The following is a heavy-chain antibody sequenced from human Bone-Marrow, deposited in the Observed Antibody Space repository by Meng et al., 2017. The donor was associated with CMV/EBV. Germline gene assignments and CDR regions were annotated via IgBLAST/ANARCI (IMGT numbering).Heavy chain of an antibody. J-gene: IGHJ4*02. D-gene: IGHD2-15*01. CDR2: ICPDGT. CDR3: VVGHDSRKVAY. Sequence: GGSLRLSCVVSGLTASISHMNWVRQAPGKGLEWVSVICPDGTHYAGFVKGRFTISRDDSKNIVYLQMNSLGGEDTALYYCVVGHDSRKVAYWGQGTLVTVSS. CDR1: GLTASISH. V-gene: IGHV3-53*01.